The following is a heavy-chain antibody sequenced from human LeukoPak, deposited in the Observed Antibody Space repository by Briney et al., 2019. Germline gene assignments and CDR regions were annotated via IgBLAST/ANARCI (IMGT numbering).Heavy chain of an antibody. D-gene: IGHD3-16*01. V-gene: IGHV4-4*07. CDR1: GGSISSYY. J-gene: IGHJ4*02. CDR3: ARYDPFYYFDY. Sequence: SETLSLTCTVSGGSISSYYWSWIRQPAGKGLEWIGRIYSSGSTNYNPSLRNRVTMSLDTSKNEFSLKLSSVTAADTAVYYCARYDPFYYFDYWGQGILVTVSS. CDR2: IYSSGST.